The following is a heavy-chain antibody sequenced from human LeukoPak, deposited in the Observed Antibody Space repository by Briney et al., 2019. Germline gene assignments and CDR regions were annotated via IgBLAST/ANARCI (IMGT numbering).Heavy chain of an antibody. CDR3: GRDRHWNQGNFDY. CDR2: INPNNGGT. D-gene: IGHD1-1*01. V-gene: IGHV1-2*02. CDR1: GYTFSAYY. Sequence: GASVKVSCKTSGYTFSAYYIHWVRQAPGQGLEWMGWINPNNGGTNSAQKSQGRVTMTRDTSIGTAYMELNRLTYDDTAVYYCGRDRHWNQGNFDYWGQGTLVTVSS. J-gene: IGHJ4*02.